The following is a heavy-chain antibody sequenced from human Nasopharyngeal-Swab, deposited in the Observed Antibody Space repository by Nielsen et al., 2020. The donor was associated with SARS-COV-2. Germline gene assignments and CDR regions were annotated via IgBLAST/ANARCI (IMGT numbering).Heavy chain of an antibody. V-gene: IGHV3-48*02. J-gene: IGHJ5*02. CDR3: ARDGSMMS. CDR1: GFTFSNSW. CDR2: ISSSSSTI. D-gene: IGHD3-10*01. Sequence: GESLKISCAASGFTFSNSWMSWVRQAPGKGLEWVSYISSSSSTIYYADSVKGRFTISRYNAKNSLYLQMNSLRDEDTAVYYCARDGSMMSWGQGTLVTVSS.